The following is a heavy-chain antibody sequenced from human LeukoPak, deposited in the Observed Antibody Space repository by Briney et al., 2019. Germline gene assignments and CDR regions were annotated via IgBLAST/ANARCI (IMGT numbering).Heavy chain of an antibody. D-gene: IGHD1-1*01. V-gene: IGHV4-39*01. CDR2: IYYSGNT. Sequence: PSETLSLTCTVSGGSISSGSYYWGWIRQPPGKGLEWIGSIYYSGNTYYNPSLKSRVTISVDTSKKQFSLKLSSVTAADTAVYYCARHKSWNETPFDYWGQGTLVTVSS. CDR1: GGSISSGSYY. CDR3: ARHKSWNETPFDY. J-gene: IGHJ4*02.